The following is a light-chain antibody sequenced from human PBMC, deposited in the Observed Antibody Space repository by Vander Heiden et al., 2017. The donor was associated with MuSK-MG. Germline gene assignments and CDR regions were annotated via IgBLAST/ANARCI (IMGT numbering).Light chain of an antibody. CDR3: QQYYSTPRT. CDR1: QSVLHSSDNKNY. J-gene: IGKJ1*01. Sequence: DIVMTQSPDSLAVSLGERATINCKSSQSVLHSSDNKNYFAWYQQKPGQPPRLLIYWASTRESGVPDRFSGSGSGTDFTLTISRLQAEDVAVYYCQQYYSTPRTFGHGTKVEIK. CDR2: WAS. V-gene: IGKV4-1*01.